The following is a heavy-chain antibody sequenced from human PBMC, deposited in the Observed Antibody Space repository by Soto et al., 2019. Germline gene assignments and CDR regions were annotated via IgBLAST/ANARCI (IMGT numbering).Heavy chain of an antibody. D-gene: IGHD3-10*01. CDR2: ISTYNGNT. J-gene: IGHJ4*02. V-gene: IGHV1-18*04. Sequence: ASVKVSCKASGYTFTSYYMHWVRQAPGQGLEWMGWISTYNGNTKYAQKLQGRVTMTTDTSTSTAYMELRSLRSDDTAVFYCAREMVRGVGSDYWGQGTLVTVSS. CDR3: AREMVRGVGSDY. CDR1: GYTFTSYY.